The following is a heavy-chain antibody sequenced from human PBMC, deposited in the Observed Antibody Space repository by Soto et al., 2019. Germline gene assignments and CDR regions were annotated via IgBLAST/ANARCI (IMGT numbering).Heavy chain of an antibody. CDR2: ISYDGSNK. J-gene: IGHJ6*02. V-gene: IGHV3-30*18. D-gene: IGHD2-2*01. CDR1: GFTFSTYG. CDR3: AQDSPPVVPAAITTYFSHNAMDV. Sequence: GGSLRLSCAASGFTFSTYGMHWVRQAPGKGLEWVALISYDGSNKYYADSVKGRFTISRDTSKNTLYLQMNSLRAEDTAVYYCAQDSPPVVPAAITTYFSHNAMDVWGQGTTGTASS.